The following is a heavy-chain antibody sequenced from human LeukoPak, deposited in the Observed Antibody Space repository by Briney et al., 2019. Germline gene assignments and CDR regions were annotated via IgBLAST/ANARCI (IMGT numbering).Heavy chain of an antibody. Sequence: SVKVSCKASGGTFSNNAISWVRQAPGQRLESMGGFIAIFGTGNYAQKFQGRVTITTDESTSTAYMELTSLSSEDTAVYYCAREGATRDGYNVGAFDIWGQGTMVIVSS. V-gene: IGHV1-69*05. CDR2: FIAIFGTG. J-gene: IGHJ3*02. D-gene: IGHD5-24*01. CDR3: AREGATRDGYNVGAFDI. CDR1: GGTFSNNA.